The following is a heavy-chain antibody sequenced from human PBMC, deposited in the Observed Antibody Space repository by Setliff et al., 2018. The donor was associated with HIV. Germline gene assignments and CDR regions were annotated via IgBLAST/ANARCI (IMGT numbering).Heavy chain of an antibody. J-gene: IGHJ4*02. D-gene: IGHD6-19*01. V-gene: IGHV4-34*01. CDR3: ARGRKKTLAVSGTRYFDF. CDR2: VTHSGST. CDR1: GGSLSGFY. Sequence: PLETLSLTCAVYGGSLSGFYWTFIRQSPGKGLEWIGEVTHSGSTTYDPSLKSRITISVDTSKNQFSLKLTSVTAADMGVYYCARGRKKTLAVSGTRYFDFWGQGTLVTVSS.